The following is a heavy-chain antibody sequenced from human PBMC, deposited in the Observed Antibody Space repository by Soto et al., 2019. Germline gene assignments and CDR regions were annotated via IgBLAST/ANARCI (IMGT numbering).Heavy chain of an antibody. Sequence: GGSLRLSCAASGFTFSSYWMSWVRQAPGKGLEWVANIKQDGSEKYYVDSVKGRFTISRDNAKNSLYLQMNSLRAEDTAVYYCARDLRVDFWSGYYGDYYYCMDVWGKGTTVTVSS. V-gene: IGHV3-7*01. CDR1: GFTFSSYW. CDR3: ARDLRVDFWSGYYGDYYYCMDV. J-gene: IGHJ6*03. D-gene: IGHD3-3*01. CDR2: IKQDGSEK.